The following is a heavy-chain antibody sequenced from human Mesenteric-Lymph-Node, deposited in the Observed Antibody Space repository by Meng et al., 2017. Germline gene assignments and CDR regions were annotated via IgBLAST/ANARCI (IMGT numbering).Heavy chain of an antibody. CDR2: ISYDGSNK. CDR1: GFTFSSYA. Sequence: GGSLRLSCAASGFTFSSYAMHWVRQAPGKGLEWVAVISYDGSNKYYADSVKGRFTISRDNSKNSLYLQMNSLRAEDTAVYYCARALRRWLHRRNDAFDIWGQGTMVTVSS. D-gene: IGHD5-24*01. CDR3: ARALRRWLHRRNDAFDI. V-gene: IGHV3-30*07. J-gene: IGHJ3*02.